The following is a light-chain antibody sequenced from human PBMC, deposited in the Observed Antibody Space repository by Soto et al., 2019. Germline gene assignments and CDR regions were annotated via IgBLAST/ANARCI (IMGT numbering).Light chain of an antibody. CDR1: QSVSSF. CDR2: GAS. Sequence: ETVLTQSPATLSLSPGEGATLSCRASQSVSSFLAWYQQKPGQAPRLLIYGASSRATGIPDRFSGSGSGTDFTLTISRLEPEDFAVYYCQQYGSSITFGQGTRLEIK. J-gene: IGKJ5*01. CDR3: QQYGSSIT. V-gene: IGKV3-20*01.